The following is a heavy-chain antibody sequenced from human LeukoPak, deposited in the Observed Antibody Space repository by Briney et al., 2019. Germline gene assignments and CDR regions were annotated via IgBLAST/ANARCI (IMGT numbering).Heavy chain of an antibody. CDR3: AKVGGSGNLNYLYYGMDV. J-gene: IGHJ6*04. V-gene: IGHV3-30*18. D-gene: IGHD3-10*01. CDR1: GFTFSSYG. CDR2: ISYDGSNK. Sequence: RPGRSLRLSCAASGFTFSSYGMHWVRQAPGKGLEWVAVISYDGSNKYYADSVKGRFTISRDNSKNTLYLQMNSLRAEDTAVYYCAKVGGSGNLNYLYYGMDVWAKGTRVTVSS.